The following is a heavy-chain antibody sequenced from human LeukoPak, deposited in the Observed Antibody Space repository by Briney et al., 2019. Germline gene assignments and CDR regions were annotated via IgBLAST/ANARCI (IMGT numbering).Heavy chain of an antibody. CDR3: ARVGGTNYYYYGMDV. J-gene: IGHJ6*02. V-gene: IGHV4-59*01. Sequence: SETLSLTRTVSGGSISNYYWSWIRQPPGKGPEWIGYIYYSGSTNYNPSLKSRVTISVDTSKNQFSLKLSSVTAADTAVYYCARVGGTNYYYYGMDVWGQGTTVTVSS. D-gene: IGHD3-16*01. CDR1: GGSISNYY. CDR2: IYYSGST.